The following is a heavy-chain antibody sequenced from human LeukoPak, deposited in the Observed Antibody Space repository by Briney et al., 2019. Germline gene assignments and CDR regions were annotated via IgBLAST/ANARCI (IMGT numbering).Heavy chain of an antibody. V-gene: IGHV3-30-3*01. CDR1: GFTFNSYA. Sequence: GGSLRLSCAASGFTFNSYAMHWVRQAPGKGLEWVAVISYDGTNAYYSNSVRGRFTISRDNSKNTLYLQMNNLRLEDTAIYYCAREILGSAFSFDYWGQGTLVTVSS. D-gene: IGHD1-26*01. CDR3: AREILGSAFSFDY. CDR2: ISYDGTNA. J-gene: IGHJ4*02.